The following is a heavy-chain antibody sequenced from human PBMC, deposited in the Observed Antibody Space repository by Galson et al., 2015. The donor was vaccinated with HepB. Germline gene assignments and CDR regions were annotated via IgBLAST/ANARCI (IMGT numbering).Heavy chain of an antibody. J-gene: IGHJ2*01. CDR3: ARPSQIVVLTTGVGNFDR. V-gene: IGHV4-39*01. Sequence: ETLSLTCPVSGDSISSSSYYWGWIRQPPGKGLKWIGSIYYSGRTYYNPSLKSRVTMSVDTSKNQFSLKLSSVSAADTAVYYCARPSQIVVLTTGVGNFDRWGRGTLVTVSS. CDR2: IYYSGRT. CDR1: GDSISSSSYY. D-gene: IGHD3-22*01.